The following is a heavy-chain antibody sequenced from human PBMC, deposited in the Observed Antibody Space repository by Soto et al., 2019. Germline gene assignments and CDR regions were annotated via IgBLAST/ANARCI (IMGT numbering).Heavy chain of an antibody. D-gene: IGHD3-22*01. CDR3: ARGQFDDSSGGFDY. CDR2: IWYDGSNK. V-gene: IGHV3-33*01. J-gene: IGHJ4*02. Sequence: QVQLVESGGGVVQPGRSLRLSCAASGFTFSSYGMHWVRQAPGKGLEWVAVIWYDGSNKYYADSVKGRFTISRDNSKNTLYLNMNSLRAEDTAVYYCARGQFDDSSGGFDYWGQGTLVTVSS. CDR1: GFTFSSYG.